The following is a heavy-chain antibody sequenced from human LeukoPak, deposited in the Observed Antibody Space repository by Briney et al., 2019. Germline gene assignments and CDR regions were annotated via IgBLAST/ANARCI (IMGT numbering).Heavy chain of an antibody. D-gene: IGHD5-18*01. J-gene: IGHJ4*02. CDR2: ISSSGSTI. CDR1: GFTFSSYE. Sequence: GGSLRLSCAASGFTFSSYEMNWVRQAPGKGLEWVSYISSSGSTIYYADSVKGRFTISRDNAKNSLYLQMNSLRAEDTAVYYCARVRLAERWIQLRDFFDYWGQGTLVTVSS. CDR3: ARVRLAERWIQLRDFFDY. V-gene: IGHV3-48*03.